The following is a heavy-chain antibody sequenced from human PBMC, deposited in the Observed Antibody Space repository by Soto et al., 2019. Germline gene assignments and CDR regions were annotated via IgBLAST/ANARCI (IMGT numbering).Heavy chain of an antibody. Sequence: QITLKESGPPLVKPTQTLTLTCTFSGFSLSTSGVGVGWIRQPPGKALEWLALIYWDDDKRYSPSLRSRLTITTDTSKNQVVLTLTNMDPVDTATYYCAHRTIQPSGMDVWGQGTTVTVSS. CDR1: GFSLSTSGVG. CDR3: AHRTIQPSGMDV. CDR2: IYWDDDK. V-gene: IGHV2-5*02. D-gene: IGHD5-18*01. J-gene: IGHJ6*02.